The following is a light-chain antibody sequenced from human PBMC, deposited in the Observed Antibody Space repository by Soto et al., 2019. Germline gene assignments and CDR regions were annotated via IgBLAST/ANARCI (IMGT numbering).Light chain of an antibody. CDR3: QQYGTSVGGT. CDR1: QSVSSGY. V-gene: IGKV3-20*01. J-gene: IGKJ4*01. CDR2: DAS. Sequence: EIVLTQSPGTLSLSPGERATLSCRASQSVSSGYLAWYQQKPGQAPRLLIYDASSRATGIPDRFSGSGSGTDFTLTISRLETEDSAVYYCQQYGTSVGGTFGGGTKVDIK.